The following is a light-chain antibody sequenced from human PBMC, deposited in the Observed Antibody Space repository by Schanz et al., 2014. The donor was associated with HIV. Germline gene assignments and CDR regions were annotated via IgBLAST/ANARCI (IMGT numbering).Light chain of an antibody. CDR3: ATWDDSLNGWV. CDR2: EVS. Sequence: QSALTQPASVSGSPGQSITIACTGTSSDVGSYNLVSWYQQHPGKAPKLIIYEVSRRPSGVSNRFSGSKSGSTASLTISGLQAEDEADYYCATWDDSLNGWVFGGGTKLTV. J-gene: IGLJ3*02. CDR1: SSDVGSYNL. V-gene: IGLV2-23*02.